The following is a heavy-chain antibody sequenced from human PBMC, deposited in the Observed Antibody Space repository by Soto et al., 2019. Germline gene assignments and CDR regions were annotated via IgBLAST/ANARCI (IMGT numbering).Heavy chain of an antibody. Sequence: PGGSLRLSCAASGFTVSSNYMSWVRQAPGKGLEWVSVIYSGDSTYYADSVKGRFTISRDNSKNTLYLHKNSLRAEDTAVYYCARDCGGDCYGYWGQGTLVTVSS. CDR3: ARDCGGDCYGY. CDR1: GFTVSSNY. V-gene: IGHV3-53*01. D-gene: IGHD2-21*02. CDR2: IYSGDST. J-gene: IGHJ4*02.